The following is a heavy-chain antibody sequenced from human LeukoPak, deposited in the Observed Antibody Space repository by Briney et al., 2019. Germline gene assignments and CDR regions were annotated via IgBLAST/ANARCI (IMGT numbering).Heavy chain of an antibody. Sequence: SETLSLTCTVSGGSISSGDYYWSWIRQPPGKGLEWIGYIYYSGSTYYNPSLKSRVTISVDTSKNQFSLKLSSVTAADTAVYYCAREIGRGATILHFDYWGQGTLVTVSS. J-gene: IGHJ4*02. D-gene: IGHD3-10*01. CDR2: IYYSGST. CDR1: GGSISSGDYY. CDR3: AREIGRGATILHFDY. V-gene: IGHV4-30-4*01.